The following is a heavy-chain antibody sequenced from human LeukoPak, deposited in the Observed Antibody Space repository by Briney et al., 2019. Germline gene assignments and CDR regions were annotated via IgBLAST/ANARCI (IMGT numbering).Heavy chain of an antibody. CDR3: AIRTYYDSSGYYLGSAFDI. D-gene: IGHD3-22*01. Sequence: ASVKVSCKASGDIFSSFAISWVRQAPGQGLEWMGRIIPTSDITNYAQKFQGRVTITTDESTSTAYMELSSLRSEDTAVYYCAIRTYYDSSGYYLGSAFDIWGQGTMVTVSS. CDR2: IIPTSDIT. J-gene: IGHJ3*02. CDR1: GDIFSSFA. V-gene: IGHV1-69*04.